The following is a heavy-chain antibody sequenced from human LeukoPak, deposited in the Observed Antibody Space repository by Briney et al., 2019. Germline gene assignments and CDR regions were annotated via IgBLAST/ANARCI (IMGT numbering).Heavy chain of an antibody. J-gene: IGHJ4*02. CDR2: ISDPGGST. CDR3: AKGRIQSYMAPEY. CDR1: AFTFGSFG. V-gene: IGHV3-23*01. D-gene: IGHD4-11*01. Sequence: GGSLRLSCAASAFTFGSFGMSWVRQAPGKGLEWVSAISDPGGSTFYADSVKGRFTISRDNSKNTLYLQMNSLRAEDTAIYYCAKGRIQSYMAPEYWGQGTLVTVSS.